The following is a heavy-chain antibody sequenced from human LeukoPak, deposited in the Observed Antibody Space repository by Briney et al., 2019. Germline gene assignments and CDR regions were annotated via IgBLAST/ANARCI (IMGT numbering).Heavy chain of an antibody. Sequence: GEALKTSWKGSGYTFTIYWIGWGRQMPGEGVEWVGVIYPGDCDTIFRTSFQGKVTISADKSIITAYLQWSSLKASDTAMYYCARRLMYYYDSSGDDVAFDIWGQGTMVTVSS. V-gene: IGHV5-51*01. CDR3: ARRLMYYYDSSGDDVAFDI. J-gene: IGHJ3*02. D-gene: IGHD3-22*01. CDR2: IYPGDCDT. CDR1: GYTFTIYW.